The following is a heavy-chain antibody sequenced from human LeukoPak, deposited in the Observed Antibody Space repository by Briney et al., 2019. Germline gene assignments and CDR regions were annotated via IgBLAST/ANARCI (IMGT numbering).Heavy chain of an antibody. D-gene: IGHD3-10*01. Sequence: GGSLRLSCAASGFTFDDYAMHWVRQAPGKGLEWVSLISGDGGSTYYADSVKGRFTISRDNSKNSLYLQMNSLRTEDTALYYCAKDGLITMVRGVIDYGGQGTLVTVSS. CDR2: ISGDGGST. V-gene: IGHV3-43*02. CDR1: GFTFDDYA. CDR3: AKDGLITMVRGVIDY. J-gene: IGHJ4*02.